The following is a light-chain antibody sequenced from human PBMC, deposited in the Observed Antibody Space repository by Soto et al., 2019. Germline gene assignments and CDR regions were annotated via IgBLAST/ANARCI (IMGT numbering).Light chain of an antibody. CDR3: QQLNSYPPWT. J-gene: IGKJ1*01. CDR2: AAS. CDR1: QGISSY. V-gene: IGKV1-9*01. Sequence: DIQLTQSPSFLSASVGDRVTITCRASQGISSYLAWYQQKPGKAPKLLIYAASTLQSGVPSRFSGSGSGTEFTLPISSLQPEDFATYYFQQLNSYPPWTFGQGTKVEIK.